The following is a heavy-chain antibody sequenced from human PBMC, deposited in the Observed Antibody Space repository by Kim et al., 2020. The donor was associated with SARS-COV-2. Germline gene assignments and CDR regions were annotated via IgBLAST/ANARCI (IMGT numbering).Heavy chain of an antibody. CDR2: INHSGST. CDR3: ARLPYCSGGSCRNPWGVDVRVRYGVDV. Sequence: SETLSLTCAVYGGSFSGYYWSWIRQPPGKGLELIGEINHSGSTNYNPSLKSRVTISVDTSKNQFSLKLSSVTAADTAVYYCARLPYCSGGSCRNPWGVDVRVRYGVDVWGQGTTVTVSS. D-gene: IGHD2-15*01. CDR1: GGSFSGYY. J-gene: IGHJ6*02. V-gene: IGHV4-34*01.